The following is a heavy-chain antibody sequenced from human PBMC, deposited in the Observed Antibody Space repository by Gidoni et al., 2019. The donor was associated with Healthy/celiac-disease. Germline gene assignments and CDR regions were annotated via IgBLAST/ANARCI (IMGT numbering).Heavy chain of an antibody. CDR2: INHSGST. D-gene: IGHD1-20*01. Sequence: QVQLQQLGAGLLKPSEPLSLTCAVYGGSFSGYYWSWIRQPPGKGLEWIGEINHSGSTNYNPSLKSRVTISVDTSKNQFSLKLSSVTAADTAVYYSARGRSIAGGMDVWGQGTTVTVSS. CDR1: GGSFSGYY. J-gene: IGHJ6*02. V-gene: IGHV4-34*01. CDR3: ARGRSIAGGMDV.